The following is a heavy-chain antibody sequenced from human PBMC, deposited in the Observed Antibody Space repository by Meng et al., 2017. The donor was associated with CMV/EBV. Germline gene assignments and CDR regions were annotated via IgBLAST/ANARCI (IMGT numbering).Heavy chain of an antibody. CDR1: GGPISSSCYY. CDR2: INYSGRT. CDR3: ARSYEFWSGYYFDY. J-gene: IGHJ4*02. D-gene: IGHD3-3*01. V-gene: IGHV4-39*01. Sequence: SCTFSGGPISSSCYYWGWIRQPPRKGLELIGRINYSGRTYYNPSLKSRVTISVDTSKKQVSLKLSSVTAADTAVYYCARSYEFWSGYYFDYWGQGTLVTVSS.